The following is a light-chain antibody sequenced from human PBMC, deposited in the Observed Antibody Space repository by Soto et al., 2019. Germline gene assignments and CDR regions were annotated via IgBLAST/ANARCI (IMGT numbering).Light chain of an antibody. Sequence: QSALTLPGSMGGSPGHSITISCTGTSSDVGTYNYVSWNDQHPGKAPKRMMYEVSNRPSGVSSRFSGSKSGNTASLTISGLQAEDEADYYCSSYTSSSPYVFGTGTKVT. CDR3: SSYTSSSPYV. V-gene: IGLV2-14*01. CDR2: EVS. CDR1: SSDVGTYNY. J-gene: IGLJ1*01.